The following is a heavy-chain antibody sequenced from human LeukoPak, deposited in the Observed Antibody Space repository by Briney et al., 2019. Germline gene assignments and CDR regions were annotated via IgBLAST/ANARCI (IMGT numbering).Heavy chain of an antibody. V-gene: IGHV1-69*04. CDR1: GGTFSSYA. CDR2: IIPILGIA. Sequence: SVKVSCKASGGTFSSYAISWVRQAPGQGLEWMGRIIPILGIANYAQKFQGRVTIIADKSTSTAYMELSSLRSEDTAVYYCARVVGDYHTFDYWGQGTLVTVSS. J-gene: IGHJ4*02. D-gene: IGHD4-17*01. CDR3: ARVVGDYHTFDY.